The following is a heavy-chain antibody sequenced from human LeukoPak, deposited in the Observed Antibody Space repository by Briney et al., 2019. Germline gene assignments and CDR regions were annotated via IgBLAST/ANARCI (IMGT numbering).Heavy chain of an antibody. CDR2: INPNSGGT. CDR1: GYTFTGYY. Sequence: ASVKVSCKASGYTFTGYYMHWVRQAPGQGLEWMGRINPNSGGTNYAQKFQGRVTITADESTSTAYMELSSLRSEDTAVYYCARSTVLMVYAISWFDPWGQGTLVTVSS. V-gene: IGHV1-2*06. J-gene: IGHJ5*02. D-gene: IGHD2-8*01. CDR3: ARSTVLMVYAISWFDP.